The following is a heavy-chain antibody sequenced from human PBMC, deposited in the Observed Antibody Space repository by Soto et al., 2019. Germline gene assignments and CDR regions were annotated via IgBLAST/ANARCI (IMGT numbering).Heavy chain of an antibody. J-gene: IGHJ4*02. CDR2: INGGNGDT. CDR1: GYTFSSHA. D-gene: IGHD6-13*01. CDR3: ARDRWQQVVYLDY. Sequence: QVQLVQSGAEVKKPGASVKVSCKASGYTFSSHATHWVRQAPGQRLEWMGWINGGNGDTKYSQKFQDRVTITRDTSPRTAYMGRSSLRSENTAGYYCARDRWQQVVYLDYWGQGTLVTVSS. V-gene: IGHV1-3*01.